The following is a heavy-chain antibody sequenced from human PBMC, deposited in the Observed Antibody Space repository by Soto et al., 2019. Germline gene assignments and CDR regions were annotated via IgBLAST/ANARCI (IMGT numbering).Heavy chain of an antibody. D-gene: IGHD2-15*01. CDR3: GRVVEGATRHTDFDS. V-gene: IGHV4-39*01. CDR1: GVSIHNSHSF. CDR2: VYYSGGA. Sequence: SETLSLTCAFSGVSIHNSHSFWGWIRQPPGKGLEFIGSVYYSGGANYNPSLKSRVTISIDTSKNQFSLRVNSVTAADTAVYYCGRVVEGATRHTDFDSWGQGILVTVSS. J-gene: IGHJ5*01.